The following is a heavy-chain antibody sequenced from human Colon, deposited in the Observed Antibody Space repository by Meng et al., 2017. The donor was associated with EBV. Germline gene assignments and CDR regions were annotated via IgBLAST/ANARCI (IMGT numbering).Heavy chain of an antibody. J-gene: IGHJ5*02. CDR3: ARVSGRSFDP. CDR1: GDSVATGRYY. CDR2: IYYIGGT. D-gene: IGHD3-10*01. Sequence: QAQLQESGPGLVKPSETLSLTCTVSGDSVATGRYYWSWIRQPPGKGLEWIAYIYYIGGTNYNPSLKSRLTISLDTSKNQFSLSLRSVTAADTAVYYCARVSGRSFDPWGQGTLVTVFS. V-gene: IGHV4-61*01.